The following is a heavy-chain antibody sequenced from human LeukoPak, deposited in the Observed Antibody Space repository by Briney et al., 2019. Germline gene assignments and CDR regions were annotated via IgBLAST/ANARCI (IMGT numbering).Heavy chain of an antibody. CDR1: GYTFSDYY. V-gene: IGHV1-8*02. Sequence: ASVKVSCKTSGYTFSDYYIHWIRQAPGQGLEWMGWMNPNSGNTGYAQKFQGRVTMTRNTSISTAYMELSSLRSEDTAVYYCARGVAGPDYWGQGTLVTVSS. J-gene: IGHJ4*02. D-gene: IGHD6-19*01. CDR3: ARGVAGPDY. CDR2: MNPNSGNT.